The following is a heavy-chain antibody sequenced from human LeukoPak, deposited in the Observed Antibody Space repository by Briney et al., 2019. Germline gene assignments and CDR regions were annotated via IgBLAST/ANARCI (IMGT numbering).Heavy chain of an antibody. CDR1: GFTFSNAW. D-gene: IGHD4-23*01. CDR2: IKQDGSEK. Sequence: GGSLRLSCAASGFTFSNAWMSWVRQAPGKGLEWVANIKQDGSEKYYVDSVKGRFTIPRDNAKNSLYLQMNSLRAEDTAVYYCARVGGNKGYYFDYWGQGTLVTVSS. V-gene: IGHV3-7*01. J-gene: IGHJ4*02. CDR3: ARVGGNKGYYFDY.